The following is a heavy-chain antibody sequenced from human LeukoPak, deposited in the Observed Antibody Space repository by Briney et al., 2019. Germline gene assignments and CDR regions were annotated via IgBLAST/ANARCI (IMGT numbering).Heavy chain of an antibody. J-gene: IGHJ4*02. V-gene: IGHV3-23*01. CDR1: GFTSSSYW. CDR2: ISGSGGST. Sequence: GGSLRLSCAASGFTSSSYWMDWVRQAPGKGLEWVSAISGSGGSTYYADSVKGRFTISRDNSKNTLYLQMNSLRAEDTAVYYCAKGEVHGTSFDYWGQGTLVTVSS. CDR3: AKGEVHGTSFDY. D-gene: IGHD4-23*01.